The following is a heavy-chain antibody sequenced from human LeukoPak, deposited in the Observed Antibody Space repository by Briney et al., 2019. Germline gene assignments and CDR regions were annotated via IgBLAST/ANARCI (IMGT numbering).Heavy chain of an antibody. V-gene: IGHV4-31*03. CDR1: GGSISSGGYY. CDR3: ARTVQRGYSGYDYFGT. J-gene: IGHJ5*02. Sequence: PSETLSLTCTVSGGSISSGGYYWSWIRQHPGKGLEWIGYTYYSGSTYYNPSLKSRVTISVDTSKNQFSLKLSSVTAADTAVYYCARTVQRGYSGYDYFGTWGQGTLVTVSS. CDR2: TYYSGST. D-gene: IGHD5-12*01.